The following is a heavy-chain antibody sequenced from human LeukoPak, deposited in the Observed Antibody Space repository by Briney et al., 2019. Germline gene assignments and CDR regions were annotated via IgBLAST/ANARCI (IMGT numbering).Heavy chain of an antibody. Sequence: SETLSLTCTVSGGSISIYYWSWIRQPPGKGLEWIGYIYYSGTTNYNPSLKSRVTISVDTSKNQFSLKLSSVTAADTAVYYCARGVYIAAAQYAYWGQGTLVTVSS. V-gene: IGHV4-59*01. CDR3: ARGVYIAAAQYAY. CDR2: IYYSGTT. CDR1: GGSISIYY. D-gene: IGHD6-13*01. J-gene: IGHJ4*02.